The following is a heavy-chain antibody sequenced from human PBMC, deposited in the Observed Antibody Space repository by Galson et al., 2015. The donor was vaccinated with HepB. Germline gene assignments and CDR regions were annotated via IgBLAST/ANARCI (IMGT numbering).Heavy chain of an antibody. CDR3: AKAVSSSWYAETIFDY. V-gene: IGHV3-9*01. J-gene: IGHJ4*02. D-gene: IGHD6-13*01. CDR1: GFTFDDYA. CDR2: ISWNSGSI. Sequence: SLRLSCAASGFTFDDYAMHWVRRAPGKGLEWVSGISWNSGSIGYADSVKGRFTISRDNAKNSLYLQMNSLRAEDTALYYCAKAVSSSWYAETIFDYWGQGTLVPVSS.